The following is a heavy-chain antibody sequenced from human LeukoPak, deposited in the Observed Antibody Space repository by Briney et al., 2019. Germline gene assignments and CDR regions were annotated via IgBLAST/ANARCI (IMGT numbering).Heavy chain of an antibody. CDR1: GGSISSYY. J-gene: IGHJ2*01. D-gene: IGHD3-10*01. Sequence: PSETLSLTCTVSGGSISSYYWSWIRQPPGKGLEWIGYIYYSGSTNYNPSLKSRVTISVDTSKNQFSLKLSSVTAADTGVYYCARGTYYYGSGSPHWYFDLWGRGTLVTVSS. V-gene: IGHV4-59*01. CDR3: ARGTYYYGSGSPHWYFDL. CDR2: IYYSGST.